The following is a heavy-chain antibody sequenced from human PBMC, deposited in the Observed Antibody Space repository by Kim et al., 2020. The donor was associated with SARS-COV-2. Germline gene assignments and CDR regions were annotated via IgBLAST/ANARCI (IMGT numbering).Heavy chain of an antibody. CDR3: ARTRGMDG. V-gene: IGHV1-46*03. Sequence: ASVKVSCKASGYTFTNYYIHWVRQAPGQGLEWMGMISPGGGSTTYAQKFHGRVTMTRDTSTSTVYIELSSLRFEDTGVYYCARTRGMDGWGQGTTVTVSS. J-gene: IGHJ6*02. CDR1: GYTFTNYY. CDR2: ISPGGGST.